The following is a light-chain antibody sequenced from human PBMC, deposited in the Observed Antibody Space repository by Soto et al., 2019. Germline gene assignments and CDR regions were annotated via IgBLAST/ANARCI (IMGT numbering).Light chain of an antibody. Sequence: QSALTQPASVSGSPGQSITISCTGTSSDVGGYNYVSWYQQHPGKAPKSMIYDVSNRPSGVSNRFSGSKSGNTASLTISGLQAEDEADYYCSSYTTSNTRQIVFGTGTKSPS. CDR1: SSDVGGYNY. V-gene: IGLV2-14*01. J-gene: IGLJ1*01. CDR3: SSYTTSNTRQIV. CDR2: DVS.